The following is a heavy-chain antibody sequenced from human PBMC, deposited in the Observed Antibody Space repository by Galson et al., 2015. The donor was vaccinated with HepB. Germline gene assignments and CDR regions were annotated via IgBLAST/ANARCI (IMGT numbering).Heavy chain of an antibody. J-gene: IGHJ4*02. CDR1: GFTFSSYG. D-gene: IGHD6-19*01. Sequence: SLRLSCAASGFTFSSYGMHWVRQAPGKGLEWVAVISYDGSNKYYADSVKGRFTISRDNSKNTLYLQMNSLRAEDTAVYYCAKVGSGWYQDYWGQGTLVTVSS. V-gene: IGHV3-30*18. CDR3: AKVGSGWYQDY. CDR2: ISYDGSNK.